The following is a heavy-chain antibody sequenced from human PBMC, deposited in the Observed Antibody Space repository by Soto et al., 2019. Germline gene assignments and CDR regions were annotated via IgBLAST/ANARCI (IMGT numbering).Heavy chain of an antibody. CDR3: AREGIAVAGSVRWFDP. V-gene: IGHV4-31*03. D-gene: IGHD6-19*01. J-gene: IGHJ5*02. Sequence: SETLSLTCTVSGGSISSGGYYWSWIRQHPGKGLEWIGYIYYSGSTYYNPSLKSRVTISVDTSKNQFSLKLSSVTAADTAVYYCAREGIAVAGSVRWFDPWGQGTLVTVSS. CDR2: IYYSGST. CDR1: GGSISSGGYY.